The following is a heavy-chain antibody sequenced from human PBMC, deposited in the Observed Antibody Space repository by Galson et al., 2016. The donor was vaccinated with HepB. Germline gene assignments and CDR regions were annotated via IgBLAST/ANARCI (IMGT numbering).Heavy chain of an antibody. D-gene: IGHD3-10*01. V-gene: IGHV3-23*01. J-gene: IGHJ4*02. CDR3: SKGGFTFQGVITN. CDR2: ISGRDGTT. Sequence: LRLSCATSGYIFSSHGMSWLRQAPGKGLEWLSVISGRDGTTHYAESVRGRFTISRDNSKSTLYLQMNRLRAEDTAEYYCSKGGFTFQGVITNWGQGVPVFVTS. CDR1: GYIFSSHG.